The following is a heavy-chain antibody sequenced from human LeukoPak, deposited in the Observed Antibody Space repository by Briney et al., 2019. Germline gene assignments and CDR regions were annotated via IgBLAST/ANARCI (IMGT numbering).Heavy chain of an antibody. V-gene: IGHV3-15*01. CDR1: GFTFINAW. CDR2: IKSKVDGGTT. J-gene: IGHJ3*02. CDR3: TTEYEGSGSAFDI. Sequence: GGSLRLSCAASGFTFINAWMSWVRQAPGKGLEWVDRIKSKVDGGTTDYAAPVKGRFTISRDNSKNTLQMNSLKTEDTAVYYCTTEYEGSGSAFDIWGQGTMVTVSS. D-gene: IGHD1-26*01.